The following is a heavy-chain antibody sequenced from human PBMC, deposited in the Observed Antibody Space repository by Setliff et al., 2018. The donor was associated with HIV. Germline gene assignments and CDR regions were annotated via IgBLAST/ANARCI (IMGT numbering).Heavy chain of an antibody. J-gene: IGHJ4*02. V-gene: IGHV4-34*01. Sequence: PSETLSLTCAVNSGSFGSYYWSWLRQSPGKGLEWIGEVNQRVTSNYNPSLKSRVTMSIDESKSQFSLKLSSVTAADTAVYLCGRDKGGGYFDSWGQGTLVTVSS. CDR3: GRDKGGGYFDS. D-gene: IGHD2-15*01. CDR1: SGSFGSYY. CDR2: VNQRVTS.